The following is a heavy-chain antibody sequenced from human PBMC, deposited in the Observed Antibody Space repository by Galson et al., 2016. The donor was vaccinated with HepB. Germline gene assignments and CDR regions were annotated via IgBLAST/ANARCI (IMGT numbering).Heavy chain of an antibody. J-gene: IGHJ4*02. V-gene: IGHV3-23*01. Sequence: SLRLSCAASGFSFSNYGMSWVRQAPGKGLEWVSSITATGGSTYIADSVKGRFTISRDNSKNTLYLQMNSLRADDTAVYFCANYLGYGSGRPGYFHSWGQGTLVTVSP. CDR1: GFSFSNYG. CDR3: ANYLGYGSGRPGYFHS. D-gene: IGHD3-10*01. CDR2: ITATGGST.